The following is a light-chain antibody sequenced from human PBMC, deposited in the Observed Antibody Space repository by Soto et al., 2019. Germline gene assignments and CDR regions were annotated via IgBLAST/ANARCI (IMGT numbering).Light chain of an antibody. J-gene: IGKJ1*01. Sequence: DIQITQSPSTLPASVGDRVTITCRASQSVSFWLAWYQQKPGKAPRLLIYKASHLESGVLSRFSGGGFGTEFTLTISSLQADDFATYYCQQYQTYWTFGQGTKVDIK. CDR3: QQYQTYWT. CDR2: KAS. CDR1: QSVSFW. V-gene: IGKV1-5*03.